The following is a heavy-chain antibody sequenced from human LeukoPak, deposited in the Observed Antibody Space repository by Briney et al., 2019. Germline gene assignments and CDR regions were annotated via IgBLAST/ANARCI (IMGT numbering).Heavy chain of an antibody. V-gene: IGHV3-49*04. CDR1: GSTFGDYA. CDR3: TRDPYCRSSSCYWGIDY. Sequence: GGSLRLSCTASGSTFGDYAMSWVRQAPGKGLEWVGFIRSKAYGGTIEYAASVKGRFTISRDDSKSIAYLQMNSLKTEDTALYYCTRDPYCRSSSCYWGIDYWGQGTLVTVSS. CDR2: IRSKAYGGTI. D-gene: IGHD2-15*01. J-gene: IGHJ4*02.